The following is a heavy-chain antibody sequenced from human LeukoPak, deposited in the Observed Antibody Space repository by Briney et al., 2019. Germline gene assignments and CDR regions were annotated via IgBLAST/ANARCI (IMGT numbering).Heavy chain of an antibody. D-gene: IGHD3-10*01. V-gene: IGHV4-39*07. J-gene: IGHJ5*02. CDR1: GGSISSSSYY. Sequence: SETLSLTCTVSGGSISSSSYYWGWIRQPPGKGLEWIGSIYYSGSAYYNPSLKSRFTISVDTSKNQFSLKLSSVTAADTAIYYCAREGLNMVRGVIPKEAWGWFDPWGQGTLVTVSS. CDR2: IYYSGSA. CDR3: AREGLNMVRGVIPKEAWGWFDP.